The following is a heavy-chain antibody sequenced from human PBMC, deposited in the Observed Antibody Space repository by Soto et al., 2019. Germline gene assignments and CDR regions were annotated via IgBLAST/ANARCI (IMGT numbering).Heavy chain of an antibody. CDR3: ARGRDYYDFWSGYHYGMDV. CDR1: GGSFSGYY. CDR2: INHSGST. V-gene: IGHV4-34*01. J-gene: IGHJ6*02. Sequence: PSETLSLTCAVYGGSFSGYYWSWIRQPPGKGLEWIGEINHSGSTNYNPSLKSRVTIPVDTSKNQFSLKLSSVTAADTAVYYCARGRDYYDFWSGYHYGMDVWGQGTTVTVSS. D-gene: IGHD3-3*01.